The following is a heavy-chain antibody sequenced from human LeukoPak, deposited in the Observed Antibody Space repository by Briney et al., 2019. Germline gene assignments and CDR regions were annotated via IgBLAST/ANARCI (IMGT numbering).Heavy chain of an antibody. CDR1: GFTFSSYG. CDR3: AKDLTVGYSSGFSFDY. J-gene: IGHJ4*02. CDR2: IRYDGSNK. Sequence: PGGSLRLSCAAPGFTFSSYGMHWVRQAPGKGLEWVAFIRYDGSNKYYADSVKGRFTISRDNSKNTLYLQMNSLRAEDTAVYYCAKDLTVGYSSGFSFDYWGQGTLVTVSS. V-gene: IGHV3-30*02. D-gene: IGHD6-19*01.